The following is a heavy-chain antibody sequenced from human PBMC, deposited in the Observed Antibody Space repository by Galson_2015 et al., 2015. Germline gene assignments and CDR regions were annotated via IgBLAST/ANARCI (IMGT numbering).Heavy chain of an antibody. V-gene: IGHV2-5*01. D-gene: IGHD2-15*01. CDR1: GFSLSTSGVG. J-gene: IGHJ4*02. CDR3: AMFRWQLVVVAAAPPPHFDY. CDR2: IYWNDDK. Sequence: PALVKPTQTLTLTCTFSGFSLSTSGVGVAWIRQPPGKALEWLSLIYWNDDKRYSPSLRSRLTITKDTSKNQVVLTMTNMDPVDTATYYCAMFRWQLVVVAAAPPPHFDYWGQGTLVTVSS.